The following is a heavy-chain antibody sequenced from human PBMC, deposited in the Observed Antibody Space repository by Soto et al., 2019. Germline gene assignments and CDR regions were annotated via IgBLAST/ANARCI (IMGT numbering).Heavy chain of an antibody. D-gene: IGHD6-13*01. CDR3: EKHPERIAEIGWFDP. Sequence: EVQLVESGGGLVQPGGSLRLSCAASGFTFSSYSMNWVRQAPGKGLEWVSYISSSSSTIYDADSVKGRFTISRDNAKNSLYLKMNSLRAEDKDVYYCEKHPERIAEIGWFDPWGQGTLVTVSS. V-gene: IGHV3-48*01. CDR2: ISSSSSTI. CDR1: GFTFSSYS. J-gene: IGHJ5*02.